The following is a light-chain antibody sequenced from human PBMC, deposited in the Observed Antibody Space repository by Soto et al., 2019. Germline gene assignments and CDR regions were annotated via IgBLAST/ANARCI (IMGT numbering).Light chain of an antibody. J-gene: IGKJ1*01. CDR2: DAS. CDR3: QQFAISTT. CDR1: HNIERW. V-gene: IGKV1-5*01. Sequence: IQMTQSPSTLSASVGDRVTITCRASHNIERWMAWYQQKPGKAPSLLIFDASTLHSGVPSRFSGSGSGADFTLTISSLQPDDFATYYCQQFAISTTFGQGTKVDIK.